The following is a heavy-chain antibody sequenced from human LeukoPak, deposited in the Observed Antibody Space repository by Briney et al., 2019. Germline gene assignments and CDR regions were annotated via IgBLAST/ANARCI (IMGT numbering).Heavy chain of an antibody. CDR2: IYHSGST. J-gene: IGHJ4*02. Sequence: PSETLSLTCTVSGYSISSGYYWGWIRQPPGKGLEWIGSIYHSGSTYYNPSLKSRVTISVDTSKNQFSLKLSSVTAADTAVYYCARDAYQNYGSGGGYWGQGTLVTVSS. CDR3: ARDAYQNYGSGGGY. CDR1: GYSISSGYY. V-gene: IGHV4-38-2*02. D-gene: IGHD3-10*01.